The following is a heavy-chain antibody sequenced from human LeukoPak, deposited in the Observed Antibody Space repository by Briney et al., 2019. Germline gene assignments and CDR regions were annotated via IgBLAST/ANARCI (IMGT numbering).Heavy chain of an antibody. CDR3: ARRQFYYYGMDV. CDR1: GFTFNTYE. Sequence: PGGSLRLSCAASGFTFNTYEMNWVRQAQGRGLEWVSYISSGGSSIYYADSVKGRFTISRDNAKNSLYLQMNSLRAEDTAVYYCARRQFYYYGMDVWGQGTTVTVSS. J-gene: IGHJ6*02. V-gene: IGHV3-48*03. D-gene: IGHD5-24*01. CDR2: ISSGGSSI.